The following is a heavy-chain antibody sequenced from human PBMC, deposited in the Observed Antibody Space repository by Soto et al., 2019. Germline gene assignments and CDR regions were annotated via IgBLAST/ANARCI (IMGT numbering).Heavy chain of an antibody. Sequence: SETLSLTCAFYVVSFSGYYWSCIRHPPGKWLEWIGEINHSGSTNYNPSLKSRVTISVDTSKNQFSLKVSSVTAADTAVYYCARGQRWIQSDYHYGMEVWGQGNTVTVSS. CDR1: VVSFSGYY. CDR3: ARGQRWIQSDYHYGMEV. CDR2: INHSGST. D-gene: IGHD5-18*01. V-gene: IGHV4-34*01. J-gene: IGHJ6*02.